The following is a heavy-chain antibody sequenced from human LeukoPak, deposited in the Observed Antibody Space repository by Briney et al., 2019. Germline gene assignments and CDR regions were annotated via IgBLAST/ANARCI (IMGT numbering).Heavy chain of an antibody. CDR1: GGSISTYY. D-gene: IGHD2-15*01. CDR3: ASQFSATGGALYMDV. Sequence: SETLSLTCTVSGGSISTYYWSWIRQPPGKGLEWIGEINHSGSTNYNPSLKSRVTISVDTSKNQFSLKLSSVTAADTAVYYCASQFSATGGALYMDVWGKGTTVTISS. J-gene: IGHJ6*03. V-gene: IGHV4-34*01. CDR2: INHSGST.